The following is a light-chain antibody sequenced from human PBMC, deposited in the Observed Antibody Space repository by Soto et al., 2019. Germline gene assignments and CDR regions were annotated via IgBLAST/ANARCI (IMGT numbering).Light chain of an antibody. Sequence: QSVLTQPASVSGSPGQSITISCAGTSSDIGGSNYVSWYQQHPGKAPKLMIYGVSNRPSGVSNRFSGSKSGNTASLTISGLQAEDEADYFCYSSRSSSSTVYVFGTGTELTGL. V-gene: IGLV2-14*03. J-gene: IGLJ1*01. CDR3: YSSRSSSSTVYV. CDR2: GVS. CDR1: SSDIGGSNY.